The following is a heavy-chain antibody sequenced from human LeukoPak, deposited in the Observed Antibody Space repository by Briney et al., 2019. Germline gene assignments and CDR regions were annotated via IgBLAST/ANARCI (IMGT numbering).Heavy chain of an antibody. CDR1: GYTFTGYY. CDR3: ARDNNCSGGSCYSVLDNWFDP. CDR2: INPNSGGT. V-gene: IGHV1-2*02. D-gene: IGHD2-15*01. Sequence: GASVKVSCKASGYTFTGYYMHWVRQAPGQGLEWMGWINPNSGGTNYAQKFQGRVTMTRDTSISTAYMELSRLRSDDTAVYYCARDNNCSGGSCYSVLDNWFDPWGQGTLVTVSS. J-gene: IGHJ5*02.